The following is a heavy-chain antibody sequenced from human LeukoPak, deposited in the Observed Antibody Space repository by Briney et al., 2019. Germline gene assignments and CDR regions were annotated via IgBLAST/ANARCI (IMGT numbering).Heavy chain of an antibody. CDR3: ARDSWYRAFDI. V-gene: IGHV3-7*01. J-gene: IGHJ3*02. D-gene: IGHD6-13*01. CDR2: IKEDGSEK. CDR1: RFTFSSYW. Sequence: GGSLRLSCAASRFTFSSYWMTWVRQAPGKGLEWVANIKEDGSEKYYVDSVKGRFTISRDNAKNSLYLQMNSLRAEDTAVYYCARDSWYRAFDIWGQGTMVTVSS.